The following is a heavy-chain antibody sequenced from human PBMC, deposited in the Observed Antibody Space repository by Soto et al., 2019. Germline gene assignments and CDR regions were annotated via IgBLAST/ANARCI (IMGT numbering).Heavy chain of an antibody. D-gene: IGHD5-12*01. CDR3: ARGGGYDLYYFDY. J-gene: IGHJ4*02. CDR1: GGSISSSSYY. Sequence: SETLSLTCTVSGGSISSSSYYWGWIRQPPGKGLEWIGSIYYSGSTYYNPSLKSRVTISVDTSKNQFSLKLSSVTAADTAVYYCARGGGYDLYYFDYWGQGTLVTVSS. CDR2: IYYSGST. V-gene: IGHV4-39*01.